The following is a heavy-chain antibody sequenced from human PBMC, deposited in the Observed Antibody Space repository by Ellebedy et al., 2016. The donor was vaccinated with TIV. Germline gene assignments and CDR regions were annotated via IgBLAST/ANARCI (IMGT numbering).Heavy chain of an antibody. CDR1: GGSISRSSYY. V-gene: IGHV4-39*01. CDR3: ARNPPAYNWVDS. Sequence: PSETLSLTCTVSGGSISRSSYYWGWFRQPPGKGLEWIGNIYYSGDTDYNQSLKSRVTISVDTSKNQFSLKLRSVTAADTAVYYCARNPPAYNWVDSWGQGTLVTVSS. J-gene: IGHJ5*01. CDR2: IYYSGDT.